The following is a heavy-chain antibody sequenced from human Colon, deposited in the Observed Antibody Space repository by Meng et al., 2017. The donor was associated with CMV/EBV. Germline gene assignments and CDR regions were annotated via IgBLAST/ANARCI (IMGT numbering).Heavy chain of an antibody. CDR1: GFTFSTYA. CDR2: ISTSGGRT. Sequence: GESLKISCAASGFTFSTYAMTWVRQAPGKGLEWVSTISTSGGRTYYADSVKGRFTISRDNSKNTLVLQMDSLRAEDTAVYYCARAPGNYLSPYYFDFWGQGTLVTVSS. CDR3: ARAPGNYLSPYYFDF. D-gene: IGHD1-14*01. V-gene: IGHV3-23*01. J-gene: IGHJ4*02.